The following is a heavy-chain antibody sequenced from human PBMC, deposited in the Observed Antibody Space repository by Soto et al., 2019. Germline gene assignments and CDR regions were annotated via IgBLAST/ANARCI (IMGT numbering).Heavy chain of an antibody. CDR3: ARGVHYFDY. J-gene: IGHJ4*02. Sequence: TSETLSLSCAVYGGSFSGYYWSWIRQPPGKGLEWIGEINHSGSTNYNPSLKSRVTISVDTSKNQFSLKLSSVTAADTAVYYCARGVHYFDYWGQGTLVTVSS. CDR1: GGSFSGYY. V-gene: IGHV4-34*01. CDR2: INHSGST.